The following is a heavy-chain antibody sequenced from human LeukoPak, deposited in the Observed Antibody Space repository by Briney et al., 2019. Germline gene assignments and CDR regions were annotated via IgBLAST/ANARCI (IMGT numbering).Heavy chain of an antibody. CDR2: ISGSGGCT. V-gene: IGHV3-23*01. D-gene: IGHD3-3*01. J-gene: IGHJ3*02. CDR1: GFTFSSYA. CDR3: AKAHYDFWSVNPDAFDI. Sequence: GGSLRLSCAASGFTFSSYAMSWVRQAPGKGLEWVSAISGSGGCTYYADSVKGRFTISRDNSKNTLYLQMNSLRAEDTAVYYCAKAHYDFWSVNPDAFDIWGQGTMVTVSS.